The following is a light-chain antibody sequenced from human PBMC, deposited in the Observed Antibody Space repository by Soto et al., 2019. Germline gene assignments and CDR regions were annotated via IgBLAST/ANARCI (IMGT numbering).Light chain of an antibody. J-gene: IGLJ1*01. CDR2: DVN. V-gene: IGLV2-8*01. CDR3: SSYAGFNNYV. Sequence: QSALTQPPSASGSPGQSGTISCTGTGGDVGGYNYVSWYQQHPGKVPRLIIYDVNKRPSGVPDRFSGSKSDNTASLTVSGLQAEDEADYYCSSYAGFNNYVFGTGTKLTVL. CDR1: GGDVGGYNY.